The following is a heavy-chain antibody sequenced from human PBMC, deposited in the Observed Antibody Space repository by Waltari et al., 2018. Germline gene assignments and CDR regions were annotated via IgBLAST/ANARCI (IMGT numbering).Heavy chain of an antibody. CDR3: AKEEDYSDSSVFDG. J-gene: IGHJ4*02. CDR1: GFPFSRFD. Sequence: QVQLEESGGGVVYPGKSLTLSCVASGFPFSRFDMHWRRRSPGKGLEGGTMISNDGRDKYYADSVKGRFTISRDNSKNTLYLQMDSLSAEDTAVYYCAKEEDYSDSSVFDGWGQGTLVTVSA. CDR2: ISNDGRDK. V-gene: IGHV3-30*18. D-gene: IGHD3-22*01.